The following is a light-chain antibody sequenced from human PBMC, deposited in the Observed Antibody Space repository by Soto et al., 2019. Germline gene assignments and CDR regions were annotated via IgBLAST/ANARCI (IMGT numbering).Light chain of an antibody. CDR2: GAS. CDR3: QQYNNWPRT. Sequence: EIVMTQSPATLSVSPGERATLSCRASQSITRNLAWYQQSPGQAPRLLIYGASTRATGIPARFSGSGSGTEFTLTISSLQSGDFAVYYCQQYNNWPRTFGQGTKVDIK. J-gene: IGKJ1*01. V-gene: IGKV3-15*01. CDR1: QSITRN.